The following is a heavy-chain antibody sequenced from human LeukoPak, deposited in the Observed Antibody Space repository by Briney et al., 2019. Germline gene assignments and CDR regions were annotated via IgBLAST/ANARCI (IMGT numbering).Heavy chain of an antibody. J-gene: IGHJ4*02. CDR2: ISGSGGST. D-gene: IGHD2-2*01. CDR1: GFTFSSYA. Sequence: PGGSLRLSCAASGFTFSSYAMSWVRQAPGKGLEWVSAISGSGGSTYYADSVKGRFTISRDNSKNTLYLQMNSLRAEDTAVYYCATPGLLGYCSSAICAPPGYWGQGTLVTVSS. V-gene: IGHV3-23*01. CDR3: ATPGLLGYCSSAICAPPGY.